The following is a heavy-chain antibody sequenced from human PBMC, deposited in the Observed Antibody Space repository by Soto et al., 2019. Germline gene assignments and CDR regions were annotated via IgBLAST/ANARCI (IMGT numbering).Heavy chain of an antibody. J-gene: IGHJ6*02. CDR1: GFTFSSYG. CDR3: ARGSSGWYGSYYGMDV. V-gene: IGHV3-33*01. D-gene: IGHD6-19*01. CDR2: IWYDGSNK. Sequence: GGSLRLSCAASGFTFSSYGMHWVRQAPGKGLEWVAVIWYDGSNKYYADSVKGRFTISRDNSKNTLYLQMNSLRAEDTAVYYCARGSSGWYGSYYGMDVWGQGTTVTVSS.